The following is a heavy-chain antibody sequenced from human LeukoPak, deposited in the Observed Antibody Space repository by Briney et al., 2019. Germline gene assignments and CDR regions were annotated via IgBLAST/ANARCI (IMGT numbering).Heavy chain of an antibody. CDR2: ISSDDIHT. J-gene: IGHJ3*02. Sequence: GGSLRLSCAASGFPFSTYWMHWVRQAPGKGPVWVSRISSDDIHTNYAASVKVRFTISKDNAKNTLFLQMNSLRAEDTAVYYCARAFSGVGDAYDIWGQGTMVTVSS. D-gene: IGHD1-26*01. V-gene: IGHV3-74*01. CDR1: GFPFSTYW. CDR3: ARAFSGVGDAYDI.